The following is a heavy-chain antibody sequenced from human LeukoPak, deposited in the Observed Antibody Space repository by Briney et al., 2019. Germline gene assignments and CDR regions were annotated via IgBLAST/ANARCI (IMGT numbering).Heavy chain of an antibody. D-gene: IGHD3-16*02. V-gene: IGHV4-34*01. Sequence: SETLSLTCAVYGGSFSGYYWSWIRQPPGKGLEWIGEINHSGSTNYNPSLKSRVTISVDTSKNQFSLKLSSVTAADTAVYYCARHFNPKTYYDYVWGSYRPYYFDYWGQGTLVTVSS. J-gene: IGHJ4*02. CDR1: GGSFSGYY. CDR2: INHSGST. CDR3: ARHFNPKTYYDYVWGSYRPYYFDY.